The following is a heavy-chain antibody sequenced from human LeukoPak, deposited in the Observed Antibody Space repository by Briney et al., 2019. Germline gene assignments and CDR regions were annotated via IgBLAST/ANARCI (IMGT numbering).Heavy chain of an antibody. CDR2: INPNSGGT. J-gene: IGHJ4*02. V-gene: IGHV1-2*04. Sequence: ASVKFSCKASEYTFTGYYMHWVRQAPGQGLEWMGWINPNSGGTNYAQKFQGWVTMTRDTSISTAYMELSRLTSDDTAVYYCATARCGGDCYPSFDYWGQGTLVTVSS. CDR1: EYTFTGYY. D-gene: IGHD2-21*02. CDR3: ATARCGGDCYPSFDY.